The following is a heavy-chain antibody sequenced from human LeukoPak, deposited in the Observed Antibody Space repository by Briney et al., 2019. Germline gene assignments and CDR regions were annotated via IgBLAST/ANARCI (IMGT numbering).Heavy chain of an antibody. CDR2: INWNGGVT. CDR3: ARRDSYDSSGYYGDVFDI. J-gene: IGHJ3*02. Sequence: AGGSLILSCAASGFTFDDYGMSWVRQAPGKGLGCVSGINWNGGVTVYADSVKGRFTISRDNAKNSLYLQMNSLRAEDTDLYYCARRDSYDSSGYYGDVFDIWGQGTKVTVSS. V-gene: IGHV3-20*04. CDR1: GFTFDDYG. D-gene: IGHD3-22*01.